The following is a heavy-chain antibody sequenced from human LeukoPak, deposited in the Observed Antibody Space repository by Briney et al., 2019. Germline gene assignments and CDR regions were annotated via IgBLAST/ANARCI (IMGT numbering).Heavy chain of an antibody. Sequence: SGTLSLTCAVSGGSISSSNWWSWVRQPPGKGLEWIGEIYHSGSTNYNPSLKSRVTISVDKSKNQFSLKLSSVTAADTAVYYCARDGVAGTSFVPYNYYYYMDVWGKGTTVTVSS. CDR3: ARDGVAGTSFVPYNYYYYMDV. J-gene: IGHJ6*03. CDR2: IYHSGST. D-gene: IGHD6-19*01. CDR1: GGSISSSNW. V-gene: IGHV4-4*02.